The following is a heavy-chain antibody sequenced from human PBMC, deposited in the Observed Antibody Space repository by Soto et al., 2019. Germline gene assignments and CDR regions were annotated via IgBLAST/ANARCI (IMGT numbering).Heavy chain of an antibody. CDR3: ARDTYYYDSSGYYYDY. D-gene: IGHD3-22*01. CDR2: IIPIFGTA. V-gene: IGHV1-69*13. Sequence: VASVKVSCKASGGTFSSYAISWVRQSPGQGLEWMGGIIPIFGTANYAQKFQGRVTITADESTSTAYMELSSLRSEDTAVYYCARDTYYYDSSGYYYDYWGQGTLVTSPQ. J-gene: IGHJ4*02. CDR1: GGTFSSYA.